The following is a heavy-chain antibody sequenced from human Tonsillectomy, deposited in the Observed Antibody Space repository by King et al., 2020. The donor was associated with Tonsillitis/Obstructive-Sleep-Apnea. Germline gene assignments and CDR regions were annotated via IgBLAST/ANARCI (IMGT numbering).Heavy chain of an antibody. CDR2: ISSNGGST. Sequence: VQLVESGGGLVQPGGSLRLSCAASGFTFSSYAMHWVRQAPGKGLEYVSAISSNGGSTYYANSVKGRFTISRDNSKNTLYLQMGSLRAEDMAVYYCARQVGYSYGYDYWGQGTLVTVSS. CDR1: GFTFSSYA. CDR3: ARQVGYSYGYDY. J-gene: IGHJ4*02. V-gene: IGHV3-64*01. D-gene: IGHD5-18*01.